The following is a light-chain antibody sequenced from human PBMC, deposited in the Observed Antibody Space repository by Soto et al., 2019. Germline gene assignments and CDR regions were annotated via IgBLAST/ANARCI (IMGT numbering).Light chain of an antibody. CDR2: AAS. CDR3: QHYYSSPYT. Sequence: AIRMTQSPSSLSASIGDRVTITCLASHVVSNYLAWYQQKPGKAPKALIYAASFLQSGVPSRFSGSGSGTDFSLTISFLQSEDLATYYCQHYYSSPYTCGQGTTLQMK. V-gene: IGKV1-8*01. CDR1: HVVSNY. J-gene: IGKJ2*01.